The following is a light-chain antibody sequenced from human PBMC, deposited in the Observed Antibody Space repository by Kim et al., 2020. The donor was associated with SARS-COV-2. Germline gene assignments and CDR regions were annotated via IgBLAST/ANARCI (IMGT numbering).Light chain of an antibody. J-gene: IGLJ2*01. CDR1: KLGDKY. CDR2: QDS. CDR3: QAWDSSTVV. Sequence: VCPGQTARITCSGDKLGDKYACWYQQKPGQSPVLVIYQDSKRPSGIPERFSGSNSGNTATLTISGTQAMDEADYYCQAWDSSTVVFGGGTQLTVL. V-gene: IGLV3-1*01.